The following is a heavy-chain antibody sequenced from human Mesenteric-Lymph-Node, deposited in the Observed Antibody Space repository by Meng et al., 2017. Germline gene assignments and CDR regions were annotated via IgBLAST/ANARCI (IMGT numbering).Heavy chain of an antibody. D-gene: IGHD2-21*01. CDR3: ASFDHIPRRNYFDY. Sequence: QVQLQESGPGLVKPSQTLSLTCTVSGGSISSSNWWSWVRQPPGKGLEWIGEIYHSGSTNYNPSLKSRVTISVDKSKNQFSLNLNSMTAADTAVYYCASFDHIPRRNYFDYWGQGTLVTASS. J-gene: IGHJ4*02. V-gene: IGHV4-4*02. CDR2: IYHSGST. CDR1: GGSISSSNW.